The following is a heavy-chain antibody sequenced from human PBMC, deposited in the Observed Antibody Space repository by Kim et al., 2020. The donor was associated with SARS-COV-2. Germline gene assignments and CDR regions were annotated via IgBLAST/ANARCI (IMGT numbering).Heavy chain of an antibody. J-gene: IGHJ3*02. CDR2: ISYDGSNK. CDR1: GFTFSSYG. CDR3: ATGPYSGSYLGLGAFDI. Sequence: GGSLRLSCAASGFTFSSYGMHWVRQAPGKGLEWVAVISYDGSNKYYADSVKGRFTISRDNSKNTLYLQMNSLRAEDTAVYYCATGPYSGSYLGLGAFDIWGQGTMVTVSS. D-gene: IGHD1-26*01. V-gene: IGHV3-30*03.